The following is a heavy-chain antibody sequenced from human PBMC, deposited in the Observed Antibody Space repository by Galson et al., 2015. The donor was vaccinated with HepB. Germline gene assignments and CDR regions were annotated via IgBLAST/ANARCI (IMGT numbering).Heavy chain of an antibody. Sequence: SVKVSCKASGYTFTSYAMHWVRQAPGQRLEWMGWINAGNGNTKYSQKFQGRVTITRDTSASTAYMELSSLRSEDTAVYYCARELAYCGGDCPYYFDYWGQGTLVTVSS. V-gene: IGHV1-3*01. CDR1: GYTFTSYA. CDR3: ARELAYCGGDCPYYFDY. J-gene: IGHJ4*02. CDR2: INAGNGNT. D-gene: IGHD2-21*02.